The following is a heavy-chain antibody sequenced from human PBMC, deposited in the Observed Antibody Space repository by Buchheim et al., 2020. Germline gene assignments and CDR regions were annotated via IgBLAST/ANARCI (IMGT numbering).Heavy chain of an antibody. CDR1: GFTFSSYG. CDR3: AKDFDIPYYGMDV. D-gene: IGHD3-9*01. CDR2: ISYDGSNK. J-gene: IGHJ6*02. Sequence: VQLLESGGGLVQPGGSLRLSCAASGFTFSSYGMHWVRQAPGKGLEWVAVISYDGSNKYYADSVKGRFTISRDNSKNTLYLQMNSLRAEDTAVYYCAKDFDIPYYGMDVWGQGTT. V-gene: IGHV3-30*18.